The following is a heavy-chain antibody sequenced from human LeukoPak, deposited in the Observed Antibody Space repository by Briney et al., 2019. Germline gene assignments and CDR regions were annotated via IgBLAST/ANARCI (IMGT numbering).Heavy chain of an antibody. J-gene: IGHJ4*02. V-gene: IGHV3-23*01. CDR3: AKGYSSSWYSRFDY. Sequence: PGGTLRLSCAASGFTFSSYAMSWVRQAPGKGLEWVSAISGSGGSTYYADSVKGRFTISRDNSKNTLYLQMNSLRAEDTAVYYCAKGYSSSWYSRFDYWGQGTLVTVSS. CDR2: ISGSGGST. CDR1: GFTFSSYA. D-gene: IGHD6-13*01.